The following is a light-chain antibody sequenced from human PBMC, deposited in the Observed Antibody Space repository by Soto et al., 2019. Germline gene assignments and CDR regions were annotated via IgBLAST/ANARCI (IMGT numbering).Light chain of an antibody. CDR2: GAS. J-gene: IGKJ4*01. Sequence: VQMTQAPSSVSASIGDTFTITCRASQDISTLLAWYQQKPRKAPKLLIYGASTLESGVPSRFSGRGSGTDFTLTISSLQPEDFATYFCQQADSFPLTFGGGTKVDIK. CDR1: QDISTL. V-gene: IGKV1D-12*01. CDR3: QQADSFPLT.